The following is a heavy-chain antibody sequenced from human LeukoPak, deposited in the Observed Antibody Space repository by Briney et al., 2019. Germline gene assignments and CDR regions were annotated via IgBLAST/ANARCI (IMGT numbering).Heavy chain of an antibody. CDR2: IKQDGSEK. CDR1: GFTFSSYW. J-gene: IGHJ4*02. D-gene: IGHD3-22*01. Sequence: PGGSLRLSCAASGFTFSSYWMSWVRQAPGEGLEWVANIKQDGSEKYYVDSVKGRFTISRDNAKNSLYLQMNSLRAEDTAVYYCARDDYYDSSGPFDYWGQGTLVTVSS. V-gene: IGHV3-7*01. CDR3: ARDDYYDSSGPFDY.